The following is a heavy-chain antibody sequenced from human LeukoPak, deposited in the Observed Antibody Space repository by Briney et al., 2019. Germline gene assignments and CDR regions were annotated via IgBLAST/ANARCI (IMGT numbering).Heavy chain of an antibody. Sequence: GGSLRLSCAASGFTFYSYAMSWVRQAPGKGLEWVSTIGGSGGRTHYADYYADSVKGRFTISRDNSKNTLYLQMNSLRAEDTAVYYCAKDAGTTYSHSFDYWGQGTLVTVSS. CDR1: GFTFYSYA. J-gene: IGHJ4*02. V-gene: IGHV3-23*01. CDR3: AKDAGTTYSHSFDY. D-gene: IGHD1-7*01. CDR2: IGGSGGRT.